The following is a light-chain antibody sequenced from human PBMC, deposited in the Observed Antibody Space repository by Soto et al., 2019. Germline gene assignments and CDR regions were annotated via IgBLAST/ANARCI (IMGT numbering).Light chain of an antibody. Sequence: QSALTQPPSVSGSPGQSVTISCTGSASDFASHNSVSWYQQAPGTAPKLIIFEVNNRPSGVPVRFSESKSGTTASLTISGLRPEDEADYYCSSYISSITSHVFGTGTKLTVL. J-gene: IGLJ1*01. CDR3: SSYISSITSHV. CDR1: ASDFASHNS. CDR2: EVN. V-gene: IGLV2-18*02.